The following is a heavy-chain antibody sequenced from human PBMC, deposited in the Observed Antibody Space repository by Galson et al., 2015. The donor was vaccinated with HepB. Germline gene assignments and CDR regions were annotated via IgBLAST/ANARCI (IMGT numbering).Heavy chain of an antibody. J-gene: IGHJ3*02. Sequence: PALVKPTQTLTLTCTFSGFSLSTRGVGVGWIRQPPGKALEWLALISWNDDKRYSPSLKSRLTITKDTSKNQVVLTMTNMDPVDTATYYCAHNGAVGVDIWGQGTMVTVSS. D-gene: IGHD1-26*01. CDR2: ISWNDDK. CDR3: AHNGAVGVDI. V-gene: IGHV2-5*01. CDR1: GFSLSTRGVG.